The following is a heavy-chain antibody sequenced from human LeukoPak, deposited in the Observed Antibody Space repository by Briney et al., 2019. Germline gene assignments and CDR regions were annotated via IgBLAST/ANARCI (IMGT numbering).Heavy chain of an antibody. CDR1: GHTFTSYG. CDR3: ARDWRDYYFDY. V-gene: IGHV1-18*01. CDR2: ISAYNGNT. J-gene: IGHJ4*02. D-gene: IGHD3-3*01. Sequence: ASVKVSCKASGHTFTSYGISWVRQAPGQGLEWMGWISAYNGNTNYAQKLQGRVTMTTDTSTSTAYMELRSLRSEDTAVYYCARDWRDYYFDYWGQGTLVTVSS.